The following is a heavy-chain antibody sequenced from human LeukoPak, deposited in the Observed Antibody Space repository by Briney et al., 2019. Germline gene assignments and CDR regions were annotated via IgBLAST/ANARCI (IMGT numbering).Heavy chain of an antibody. CDR1: GGSISGSSYH. Sequence: SETLSLTCTVSGGSISGSSYHWGWIRQPPGKGLEWIGSINHWGHTYYNPSLESRVTISVDTSKNQFSLRVRSVTAADTAVYYCARHPYYYYYMDVWGKGTTVTVSS. V-gene: IGHV4-39*01. CDR2: INHWGHT. CDR3: ARHPYYYYYMDV. J-gene: IGHJ6*03.